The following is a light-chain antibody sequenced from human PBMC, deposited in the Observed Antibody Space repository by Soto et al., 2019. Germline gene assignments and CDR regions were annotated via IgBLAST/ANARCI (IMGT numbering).Light chain of an antibody. V-gene: IGLV2-14*01. CDR1: SSDVGNYNY. Sequence: QSVLTQPASVSGSPGQSITISCTGTSSDVGNYNYVSWYQQYPGRVPKLLIYMVSTRPSGVSNRFSGSKSGNTASLTFSGLQAEDEADYFCTSPTPGSLYVFGTGTKVTVL. J-gene: IGLJ1*01. CDR2: MVS. CDR3: TSPTPGSLYV.